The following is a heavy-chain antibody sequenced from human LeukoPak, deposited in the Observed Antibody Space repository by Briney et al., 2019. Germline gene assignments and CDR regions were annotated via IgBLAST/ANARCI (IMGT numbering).Heavy chain of an antibody. V-gene: IGHV3-66*01. J-gene: IGHJ4*02. CDR1: GFTVSSNY. Sequence: PGGSLRLSCPVSGFTVSSNYMSWVRQAPGKGLEWVSVIYGGGSTYYADSVKGRFTIYRDNSKNTLYLQMNSLRAEDTAVYYCARAASVAGTYALNHWGQGTLVTVSS. CDR3: ARAASVAGTYALNH. CDR2: IYGGGST. D-gene: IGHD6-19*01.